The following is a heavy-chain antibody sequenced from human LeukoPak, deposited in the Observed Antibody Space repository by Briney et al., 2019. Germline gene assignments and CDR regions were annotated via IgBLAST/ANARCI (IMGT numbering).Heavy chain of an antibody. CDR3: EKARGGYGEGYLDY. CDR1: GFAVSSNY. V-gene: IGHV3-53*01. Sequence: PGGSLRLSCAASGFAVSSNYMNWVRQAPGKGLEWVSVLYPDGRTYYADSVKGRFTISRDVSKNTLFLQMTSLRAEDTAAYYCEKARGGYGEGYLDYWGQGTLVPVSS. CDR2: LYPDGRT. D-gene: IGHD3-10*01. J-gene: IGHJ4*02.